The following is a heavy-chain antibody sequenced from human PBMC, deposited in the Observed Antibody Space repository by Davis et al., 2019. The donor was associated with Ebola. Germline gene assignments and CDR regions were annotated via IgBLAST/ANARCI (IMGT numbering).Heavy chain of an antibody. J-gene: IGHJ5*02. V-gene: IGHV4-61*05. Sequence: GSLRLSCTVSGGSISSSSYYWGWIRQPPGKGLEWIGYIYYSGSTNYNPSLKSRVTISVDTSKNQFSLKLSSVTAADTAVYYCAKIFTPGWFDPWGQGTLVTVSS. D-gene: IGHD3-3*01. CDR3: AKIFTPGWFDP. CDR1: GGSISSSSYY. CDR2: IYYSGST.